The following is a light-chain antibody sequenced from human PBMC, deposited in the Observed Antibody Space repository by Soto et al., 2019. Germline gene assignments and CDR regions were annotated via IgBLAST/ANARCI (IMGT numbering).Light chain of an antibody. CDR2: EVS. V-gene: IGLV2-14*01. CDR3: SSYTSSSTLYV. J-gene: IGLJ1*01. CDR1: SSDVGGYNY. Sequence: QSALTQPASVSGSPGQSITISCTGTSSDVGGYNYVSWYQHHPGKAPKLMIYEVSNRPSGVSNRFSGSKSGNTASLTISGLQAADEADYYCSSYTSSSTLYVFGTGTKVTVL.